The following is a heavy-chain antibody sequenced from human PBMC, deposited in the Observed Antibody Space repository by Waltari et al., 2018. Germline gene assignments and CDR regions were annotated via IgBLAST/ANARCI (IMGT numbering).Heavy chain of an antibody. CDR3: TRADGMTDLDY. J-gene: IGHJ4*02. V-gene: IGHV3-49*04. Sequence: EVQLAESGGGLVQPGRSLSVSCTASGFNFGAEAMTWVRQVPGKGLEWVGFIRSKTYGGAPEYAASVKGRFTISRDDSKSVAYLQMNSLRTEDTALYYCTRADGMTDLDYWGQGALVTVSS. CDR2: IRSKTYGGAP. CDR1: GFNFGAEA.